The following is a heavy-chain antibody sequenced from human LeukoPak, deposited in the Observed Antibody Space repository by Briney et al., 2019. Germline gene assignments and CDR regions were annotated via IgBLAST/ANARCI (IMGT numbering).Heavy chain of an antibody. CDR3: ARASRDGYNQNFDH. CDR1: GYSFSSYW. V-gene: IGHV5-51*01. D-gene: IGHD5-24*01. CDR2: IYPGGSET. J-gene: IGHJ4*02. Sequence: PGESLKISCKGLGYSFSSYWNAWVRQRPGKGLEWMGIIYPGGSETRYDPSFQGQVTISADMSISTAYLQWSSLRASDTAMYYCARASRDGYNQNFDHWGQGTLVTVSS.